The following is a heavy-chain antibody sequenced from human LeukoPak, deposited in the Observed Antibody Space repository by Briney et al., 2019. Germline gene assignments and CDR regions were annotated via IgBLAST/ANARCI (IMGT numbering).Heavy chain of an antibody. D-gene: IGHD3-10*01. Sequence: SETLSLTCTVSGGSISSYYWSWIRQPPGKGLEWIGYIYYSGSTNYNPSLKSRVTISVDTSKNQFSLKLSSVTAADTAVYYCAGKMVRGVIAYWGQGTLVTVSS. CDR2: IYYSGST. J-gene: IGHJ4*02. CDR3: AGKMVRGVIAY. CDR1: GGSISSYY. V-gene: IGHV4-59*01.